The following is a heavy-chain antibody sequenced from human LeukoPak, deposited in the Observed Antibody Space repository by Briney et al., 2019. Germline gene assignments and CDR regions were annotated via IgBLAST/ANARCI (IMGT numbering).Heavy chain of an antibody. D-gene: IGHD6-19*01. Sequence: PGGSLRLSCAASGFTFSSYSMNWVRQAPGKGPEWVSYISSSSTIYYADSVKGRFTISRDNAKNSLYLQMNSLRVEDTAVYYCARTVSSAGWSDDAFDIWGQGTMVTVSS. CDR3: ARTVSSAGWSDDAFDI. CDR1: GFTFSSYS. J-gene: IGHJ3*02. CDR2: ISSSSTI. V-gene: IGHV3-48*01.